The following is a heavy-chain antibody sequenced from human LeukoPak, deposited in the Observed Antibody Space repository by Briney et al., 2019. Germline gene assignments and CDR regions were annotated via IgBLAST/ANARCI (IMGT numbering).Heavy chain of an antibody. Sequence: GASVKVSCKASGYTFTMYYIHWVRQAPGQGLEWMGMINPSDGATTYAQRFQGRVTMTRDMSTTTVYMDLRSLRSEDTAVFFCAREQRGALSWRWGGLFASYYTYYYMDVWGRGTTVTVSS. CDR3: AREQRGALSWRWGGLFASYYTYYYMDV. CDR1: GYTFTMYY. CDR2: INPSDGAT. V-gene: IGHV1-46*01. D-gene: IGHD3-16*01. J-gene: IGHJ6*03.